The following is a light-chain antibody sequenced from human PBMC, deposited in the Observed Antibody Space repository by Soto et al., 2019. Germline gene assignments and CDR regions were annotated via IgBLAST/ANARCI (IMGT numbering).Light chain of an antibody. J-gene: IGKJ5*01. CDR3: HQLVSYPLT. CDR2: DVF. V-gene: IGKV1-13*02. CDR1: QGISSA. Sequence: AIQVTKSPSSLSASVGDTVTITCRASQGISSAFAWYQQKPGKVPRLLFYDVFNLHSGVPSRFSGRGSGTDFTLTTIRLKTEDFGTYYCHQLVSYPLTFGQGTR.